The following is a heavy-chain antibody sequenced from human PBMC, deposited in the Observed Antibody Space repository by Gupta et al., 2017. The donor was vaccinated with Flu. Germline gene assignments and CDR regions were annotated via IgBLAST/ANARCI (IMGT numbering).Heavy chain of an antibody. V-gene: IGHV1-2*02. D-gene: IGHD3-22*01. Sequence: QVHLVQSGAEVKKPGASVKVSCTASGYTFNAYYIHWVRQAPGRGLEWMGWINPNTGATNIAQKFQDRVTMTRDTSVNTAYMDLSGLRSDDTAIYYCARDTMMVVFIQRAYAMDVWGQGTTVTVSS. CDR2: INPNTGAT. J-gene: IGHJ6*02. CDR1: GYTFNAYY. CDR3: ARDTMMVVFIQRAYAMDV.